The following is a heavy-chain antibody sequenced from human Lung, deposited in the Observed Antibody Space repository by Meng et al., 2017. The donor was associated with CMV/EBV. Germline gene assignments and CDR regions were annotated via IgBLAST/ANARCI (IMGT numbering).Heavy chain of an antibody. CDR3: GRGVGFQLPDY. Sequence: ASVXVSCKASGYTFIGYYMHWVRQAPGQGLEWVGWINPNSGSTNLAQKFQGRVTMARDTSTRTVYMELRSLGFDDTAVYYCGRGVGFQLPDYLGQGTLVTVSS. CDR2: INPNSGST. V-gene: IGHV1-2*02. D-gene: IGHD2-2*01. J-gene: IGHJ4*02. CDR1: GYTFIGYY.